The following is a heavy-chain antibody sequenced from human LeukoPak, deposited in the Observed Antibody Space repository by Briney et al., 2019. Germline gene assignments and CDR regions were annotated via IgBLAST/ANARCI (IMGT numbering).Heavy chain of an antibody. CDR2: INLGDSDT. V-gene: IGHV5-51*01. Sequence: GESLKISCKGSGYSFTSYWIGWVRQMPGKGLEWMGIINLGDSDTKYSPSFQGQVTISGDKSISTAYLQWSSLKASDTAVYYCARGGTISSGWTDAFDMWGRGTLVIVSS. J-gene: IGHJ3*02. CDR3: ARGGTISSGWTDAFDM. D-gene: IGHD6-19*01. CDR1: GYSFTSYW.